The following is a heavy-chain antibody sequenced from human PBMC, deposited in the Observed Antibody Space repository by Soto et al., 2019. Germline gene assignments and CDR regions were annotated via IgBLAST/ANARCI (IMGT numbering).Heavy chain of an antibody. V-gene: IGHV4-34*01. CDR2: IKHSGGT. CDR1: GGSFSGYY. D-gene: IGHD3-10*01. Sequence: QVRLKQRGAGLLKPSETLSLTCDVYGGSFSGYYWSWIRQSPGKGLEWIGQIKHSGGTNYNPLRKRRVTRSVDTPRNQFSLKLSSVTAADTAVYFCARTYYYRSGTYFAWFDPWGQGTLVTVSS. CDR3: ARTYYYRSGTYFAWFDP. J-gene: IGHJ5*02.